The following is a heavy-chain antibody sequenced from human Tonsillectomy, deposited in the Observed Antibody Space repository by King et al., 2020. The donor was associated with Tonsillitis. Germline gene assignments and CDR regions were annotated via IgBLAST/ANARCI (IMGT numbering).Heavy chain of an antibody. V-gene: IGHV1-69*01. J-gene: IGHJ4*02. CDR3: ARDHLEHGPFYFDY. Sequence: QLVQSGAEVKKPGSSVKVSCKASGGTISSFAISWVRQSPGQGLEWMVGIIPLFGTTKYAQKFQDRVTITAAESTSTAYMELSSLRSEDTAVYYCARDHLEHGPFYFDYWGQGTLVTVSS. D-gene: IGHD1/OR15-1a*01. CDR1: GGTISSFA. CDR2: IIPLFGTT.